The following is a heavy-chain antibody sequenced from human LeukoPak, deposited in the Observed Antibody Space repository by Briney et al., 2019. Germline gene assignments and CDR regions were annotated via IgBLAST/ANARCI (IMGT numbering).Heavy chain of an antibody. Sequence: ASVKVSCKASGYTFTGYYMHWVRQAPGQGLEWMGWINPNSGGTNYAQKFQGRVTMTRDTSISTAYMELSRLRSDDTAVYYCARGLGTYDSSELTWPMISFWGQGTLVTVSS. D-gene: IGHD3-22*01. CDR3: ARGLGTYDSSELTWPMISF. V-gene: IGHV1-2*02. CDR1: GYTFTGYY. J-gene: IGHJ4*02. CDR2: INPNSGGT.